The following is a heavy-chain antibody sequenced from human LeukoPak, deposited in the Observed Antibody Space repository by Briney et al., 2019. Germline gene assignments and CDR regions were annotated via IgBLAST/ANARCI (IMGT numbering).Heavy chain of an antibody. D-gene: IGHD2-2*01. J-gene: IGHJ4*02. CDR2: ISSSSSYI. CDR1: GFTFSPYI. CDR3: ARDQGYCSSTSCYAHYFDY. V-gene: IGHV3-21*01. Sequence: GGSLRLSCAASGFTFSPYIMNWVRQAPGKGLEWVSSISSSSSYIYYADSVKGRITISRDNAKNSLYLQMNSLRAEDAAVYYCARDQGYCSSTSCYAHYFDYWGQGTLVTVSS.